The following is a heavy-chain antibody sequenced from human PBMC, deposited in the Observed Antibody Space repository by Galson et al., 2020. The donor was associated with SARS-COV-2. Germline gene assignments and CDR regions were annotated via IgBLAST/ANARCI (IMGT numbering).Heavy chain of an antibody. CDR3: AKLAEGRRTSEDY. CDR2: IYHTGTT. J-gene: IGHJ4*02. D-gene: IGHD6-13*01. CDR1: LGPIIYDY. V-gene: IGHV4-59*08. Sequence: ETSETLSLPCTVSLGPIIYDYWSWVRQSPGKGLEWIGSIYHTGTTNYNPSLKSRVTISLDTSKSQFSLSLVSVTAADTAIYYCAKLAEGRRTSEDYWGQGTLVTGSS.